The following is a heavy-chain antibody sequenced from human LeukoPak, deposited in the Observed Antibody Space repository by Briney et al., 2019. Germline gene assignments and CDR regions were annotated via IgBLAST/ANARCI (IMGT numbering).Heavy chain of an antibody. CDR3: AEDGRFLESPY. Sequence: GGSLRLSCAAPGFTFSNCAMSSVRQAPGKGLEWVSTISGSDGTTYHADSVKGRFTISRDNSKNTLYLQMNSLTAEDTAVYYCAEDGRFLESPYWGQGTLVTVSS. CDR1: GFTFSNCA. CDR2: ISGSDGTT. J-gene: IGHJ4*02. D-gene: IGHD3-3*01. V-gene: IGHV3-23*01.